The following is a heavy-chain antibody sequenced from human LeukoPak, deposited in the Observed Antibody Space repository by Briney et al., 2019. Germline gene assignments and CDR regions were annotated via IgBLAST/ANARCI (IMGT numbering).Heavy chain of an antibody. CDR1: GFTFSTYA. CDR3: AKSPVSSCRGSFCYPFDY. V-gene: IGHV3-23*01. J-gene: IGHJ4*02. Sequence: GGSLRLSCAASGFTFSTYAMSWVRQSPGKGLEWVSAISGSDDGTYYADSVKGRFTISRDNSRNTLYLQMNTLRAEDTAVYFCAKSPVSSCRGSFCYPFDYWGQGNLVTVSS. D-gene: IGHD2-15*01. CDR2: ISGSDDGT.